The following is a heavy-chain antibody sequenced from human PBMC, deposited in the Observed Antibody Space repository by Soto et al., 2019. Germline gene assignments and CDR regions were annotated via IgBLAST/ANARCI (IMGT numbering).Heavy chain of an antibody. D-gene: IGHD6-13*01. CDR2: INHSGRT. J-gene: IGHJ6*02. V-gene: IGHV4-34*01. CDR3: ARGFRAAAGTRALGDV. Sequence: QVQLQQWGAGLLKPSETLSLTCAVYGGSFSGYYWSWIRQPPGKGLEWIGEINHSGRTNYNPSLKSRVTISVDTSKNQFSLKLSSVTAADTAVYYCARGFRAAAGTRALGDVWGQGTTVTVSS. CDR1: GGSFSGYY.